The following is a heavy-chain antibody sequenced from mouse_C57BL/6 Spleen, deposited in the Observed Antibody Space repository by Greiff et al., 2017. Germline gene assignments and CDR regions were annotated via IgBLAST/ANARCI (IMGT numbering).Heavy chain of an antibody. CDR2: ISSGSSTI. CDR3: ARPDGYLAWFAY. CDR1: GFTFSDYG. V-gene: IGHV5-17*01. J-gene: IGHJ3*01. D-gene: IGHD2-3*01. Sequence: EVKLMESGGGLVKPGGSLKLSCAASGFTFSDYGMHWVRQAPEKGLEWVAYISSGSSTIYYADTVKGRFTISRDNAKNTLFLQMTSLRSEDTAMYYCARPDGYLAWFAYWGQGTLVTVSA.